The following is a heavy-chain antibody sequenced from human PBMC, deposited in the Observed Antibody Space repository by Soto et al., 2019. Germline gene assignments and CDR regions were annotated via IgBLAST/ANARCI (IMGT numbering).Heavy chain of an antibody. Sequence: GASVKVSCKASGGTFSSYAISWVRQAPGQGLEWMGGIIPIFGTANYAQKFQGRVTITADKSTSTAYMELSSLRSEDTAVYYCARDMRSYYDSSGYRHGNYFDYWGQGTLVTVSS. CDR1: GGTFSSYA. D-gene: IGHD3-22*01. CDR2: IIPIFGTA. V-gene: IGHV1-69*06. CDR3: ARDMRSYYDSSGYRHGNYFDY. J-gene: IGHJ4*02.